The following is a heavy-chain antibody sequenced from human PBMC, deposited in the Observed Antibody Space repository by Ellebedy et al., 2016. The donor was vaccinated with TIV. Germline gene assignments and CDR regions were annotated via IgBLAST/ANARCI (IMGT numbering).Heavy chain of an antibody. CDR1: GGSFSGYY. CDR3: ARGGYQLLAYYYYGMDV. V-gene: IGHV4-34*01. D-gene: IGHD2-2*01. CDR2: INHSGST. J-gene: IGHJ6*02. Sequence: SETLSLTXAVYGGSFSGYYWSWIGQPPGKGLEWLGEINHSGSTNYHPSLKSRVTISVDTSKNQFSLKLSSVTAADTAVYYCARGGYQLLAYYYYGMDVWGQGTTVTVSS.